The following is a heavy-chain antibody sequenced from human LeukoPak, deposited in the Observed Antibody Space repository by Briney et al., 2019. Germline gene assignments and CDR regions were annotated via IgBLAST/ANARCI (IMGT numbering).Heavy chain of an antibody. CDR2: MNPNSGNT. Sequence: ASVKVSCKASGYTFTSYDINWVRKATGQGLEWMGWMNPNSGNTGYAQKFQGRVTMTRNTSISTAYMELSSLRSEDTAVYYCARQADCSGGSCLAYWGQGTLVTVSS. D-gene: IGHD2-15*01. CDR3: ARQADCSGGSCLAY. J-gene: IGHJ4*02. CDR1: GYTFTSYD. V-gene: IGHV1-8*01.